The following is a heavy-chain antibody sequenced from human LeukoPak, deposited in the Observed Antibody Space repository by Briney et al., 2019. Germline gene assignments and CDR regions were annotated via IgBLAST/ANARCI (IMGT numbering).Heavy chain of an antibody. CDR1: GGSISSNSSY. J-gene: IGHJ6*03. CDR2: IYYSGNT. V-gene: IGHV4-39*01. CDR3: SRLSYYNYYMDV. Sequence: PSETLSLTCTVSGGSISSNSSYWAWIRQPPGKGLEWIGTIYYSGNTYYNPSLKSRVTISIDTSKNQFSLKLSSVTAADTAVYYSSRLSYYNYYMDVWGKRTTVTVSS.